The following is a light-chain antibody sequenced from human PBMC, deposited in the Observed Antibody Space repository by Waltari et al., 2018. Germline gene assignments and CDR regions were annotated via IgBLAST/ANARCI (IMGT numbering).Light chain of an antibody. CDR3: LQYKSYPLT. J-gene: IGKJ3*01. CDR2: GAS. CDR1: QAITHY. Sequence: DIQMTQYPSAMSASIEDRVTITCRGSQAITHYLAWFQQKPGKAPQRLINGASILQSGVPSRFSGSGSGTEFTLTINSLQAEDFATYYCLQYKSYPLTFGPGTKVDLK. V-gene: IGKV1-17*03.